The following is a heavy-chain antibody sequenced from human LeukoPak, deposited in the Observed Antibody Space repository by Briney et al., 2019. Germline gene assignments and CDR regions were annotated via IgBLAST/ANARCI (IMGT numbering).Heavy chain of an antibody. V-gene: IGHV3-23*01. J-gene: IGHJ4*02. D-gene: IGHD3-22*01. CDR2: ISGSGGST. CDR1: GFTFSSYA. CDR3: AKFPVHYYDSSGYYFDY. Sequence: WGSLRLSCAASGFTFSSYAMSWVRQAPGKGLEWVSAISGSGGSTYYADSVKGRLTISRDNSKNTLYLQMNSLRAEDTAVYYCAKFPVHYYDSSGYYFDYWGQGTLVTVSS.